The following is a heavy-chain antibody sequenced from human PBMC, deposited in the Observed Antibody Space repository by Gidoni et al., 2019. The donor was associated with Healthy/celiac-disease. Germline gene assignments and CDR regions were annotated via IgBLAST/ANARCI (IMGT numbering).Heavy chain of an antibody. Sequence: EVQLLESGGGLVQPGGSLRLSCAASGFPFRRYAMRWVRQAPGKGLEWVSAISGSGGSTYYADSVKGRFTISRDNSKNTLYLQMNSLRAEDTAVYYCAILSIVATISSDYWGQGTLVTVSS. CDR2: ISGSGGST. V-gene: IGHV3-23*01. CDR1: GFPFRRYA. D-gene: IGHD5-12*01. CDR3: AILSIVATISSDY. J-gene: IGHJ4*02.